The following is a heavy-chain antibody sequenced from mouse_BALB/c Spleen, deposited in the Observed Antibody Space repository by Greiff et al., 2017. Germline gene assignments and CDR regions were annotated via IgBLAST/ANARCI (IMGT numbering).Heavy chain of an antibody. CDR1: GFTFSSYT. CDR2: ISSGGSYT. J-gene: IGHJ4*01. D-gene: IGHD2-4*01. V-gene: IGHV5-6-4*01. CDR3: TRDGLRQVYAMDY. Sequence: EVQRVESGGGLVKPGGSLKLSCAASGFTFSSYTMSWVRQTPEKRLEWVATISSGGSYTYYPDSVKGRFTISRDNAKNTLYLQMSSLKSEDTAMYYCTRDGLRQVYAMDYWGQGTSVTVSS.